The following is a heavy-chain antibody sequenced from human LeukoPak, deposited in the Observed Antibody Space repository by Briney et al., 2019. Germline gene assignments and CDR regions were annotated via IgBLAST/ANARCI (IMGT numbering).Heavy chain of an antibody. CDR1: GFTFSSSA. CDR3: ARDRSITYYYDSSGYYYWFDP. V-gene: IGHV3-23*01. Sequence: PGWSLRLSCAASGFTFSSSAMSWVRQSPGKGLEWVSAISNNGGYTYYADSVQGRFTISRDNSKNTLYLQMNSLRAEDTAVYYCARDRSITYYYDSSGYYYWFDPWGQGTLVTVSS. D-gene: IGHD3-22*01. CDR2: ISNNGGYT. J-gene: IGHJ5*02.